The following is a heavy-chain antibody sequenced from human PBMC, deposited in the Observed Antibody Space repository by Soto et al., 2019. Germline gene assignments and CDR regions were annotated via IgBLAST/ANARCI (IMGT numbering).Heavy chain of an antibody. D-gene: IGHD1-20*01. Sequence: SETLSLTCAVYGGSFSGYYWSWIRQPPGKGLEWIGEINHSGSTNYNPSLKSRVTISVDTSKNQFSLKLSSVTAADTAVYYCARAPGITGTTLDYWGQGTLVTVSS. J-gene: IGHJ4*02. CDR1: GGSFSGYY. CDR3: ARAPGITGTTLDY. CDR2: INHSGST. V-gene: IGHV4-34*01.